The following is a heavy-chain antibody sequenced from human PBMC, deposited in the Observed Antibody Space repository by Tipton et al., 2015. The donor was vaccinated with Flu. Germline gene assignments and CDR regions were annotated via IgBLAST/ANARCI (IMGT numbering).Heavy chain of an antibody. D-gene: IGHD7-27*01. Sequence: SLRLSCAASGLTFSSYEMNWVRQAPGKGLEWLSYISSIGTTISYADSVKGRFTISRDNAKNSLYLQLNSLRAEDTAVYYCATLTGDDYWGQGVLVTVSS. J-gene: IGHJ4*02. CDR1: GLTFSSYE. CDR2: ISSIGTTI. V-gene: IGHV3-48*03. CDR3: ATLTGDDY.